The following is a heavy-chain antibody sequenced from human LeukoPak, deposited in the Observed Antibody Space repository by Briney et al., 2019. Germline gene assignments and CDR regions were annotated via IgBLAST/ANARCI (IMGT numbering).Heavy chain of an antibody. V-gene: IGHV5-51*01. CDR1: GYSFTSYW. J-gene: IGHJ4*02. Sequence: GESLKISCKGSGYSFTSYWIGWVRQMPGKGLEWMGIIYPGDSDTRYSPSFQGQVTISADKSISTAYLQWSSLKASDTAMYYCARLPNWPSSHEGYFDYWGQGTLVTVSS. D-gene: IGHD7-27*01. CDR3: ARLPNWPSSHEGYFDY. CDR2: IYPGDSDT.